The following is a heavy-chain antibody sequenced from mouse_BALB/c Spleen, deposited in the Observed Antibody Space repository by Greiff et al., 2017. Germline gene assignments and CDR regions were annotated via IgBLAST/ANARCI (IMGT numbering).Heavy chain of an antibody. CDR3: ARTYGSSYDYFDY. Sequence: LVESGPELVRPGASVKMSCKASGYTFTSYWMHWVKQRPGQGLEWIGMIDPSNSETRLNQKFKDKATLNVDKSSNTAYMQLSSLTSEDSAVYYCARTYGSSYDYFDYWGQGTTLTVSS. CDR2: IDPSNSET. CDR1: GYTFTSYW. D-gene: IGHD1-1*01. J-gene: IGHJ2*01. V-gene: IGHV1S127*01.